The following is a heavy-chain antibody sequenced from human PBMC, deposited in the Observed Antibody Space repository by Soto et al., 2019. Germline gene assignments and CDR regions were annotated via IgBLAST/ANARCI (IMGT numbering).Heavy chain of an antibody. D-gene: IGHD6-6*01. CDR2: IYPGYSDT. Sequence: PXEXLKISCKCSGYXFTSYLLGWVRQMPGKGLEWMGIIYPGYSDTRYSPSFQVQVTISAYKSISTAYLQWSSLKASDTAMYYCARLTQQLVYDAFDIWGQGTMGTVS. CDR1: GYXFTSYL. CDR3: ARLTQQLVYDAFDI. V-gene: IGHV5-51*01. J-gene: IGHJ3*02.